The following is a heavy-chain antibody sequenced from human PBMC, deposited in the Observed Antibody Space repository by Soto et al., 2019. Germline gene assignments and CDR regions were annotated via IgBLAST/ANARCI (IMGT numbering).Heavy chain of an antibody. J-gene: IGHJ5*02. CDR1: GFTFSSYG. D-gene: IGHD2-15*01. V-gene: IGHV3-30*18. CDR3: AKDPFLFDFCRLYGATIIVVVVAAILGRENWFDP. Sequence: QVQLVESGGGVVQPGRSLRLSCAASGFTFSSYGMHWVRQAPGKGLEWVAVISYDGSNKYYADSVKGRFTISRDNSKNPLYLQMNSLRAEDTAVYYCAKDPFLFDFCRLYGATIIVVVVAAILGRENWFDPWGQGTLVTVSS. CDR2: ISYDGSNK.